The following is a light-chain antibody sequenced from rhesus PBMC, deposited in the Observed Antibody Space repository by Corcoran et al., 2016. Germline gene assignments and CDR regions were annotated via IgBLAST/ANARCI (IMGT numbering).Light chain of an antibody. CDR3: QETSNLFT. J-gene: IGKJ3*01. V-gene: IGKV3-31*02. CDR1: QSVTSY. Sequence: EIVMTQSPATLSLSPGERATLSCRASQSVTSYLAWYQQKPRQAPRLLIYGASTRASGIPDMSSGRGFVTDFTLTINSLEPEDFAVYYCQETSNLFTFGPGTKLDIK. CDR2: GAS.